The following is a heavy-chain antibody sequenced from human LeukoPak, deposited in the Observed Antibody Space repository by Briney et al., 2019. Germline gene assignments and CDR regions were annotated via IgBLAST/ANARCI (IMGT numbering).Heavy chain of an antibody. Sequence: GGSLRLSCAASGFTFSSYWMSWVRQAPGKGLEWVANIKQDGSEKYYVDSVKGRFTISRDNAKNSLYLQMNSLRAEDTAVYYCARDRDNSGWRHYFDYWGQGTLVTVSS. CDR2: IKQDGSEK. J-gene: IGHJ4*02. CDR3: ARDRDNSGWRHYFDY. V-gene: IGHV3-7*01. D-gene: IGHD6-19*01. CDR1: GFTFSSYW.